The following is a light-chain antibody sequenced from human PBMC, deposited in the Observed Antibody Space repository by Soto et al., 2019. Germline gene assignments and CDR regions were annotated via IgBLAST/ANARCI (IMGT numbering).Light chain of an antibody. CDR2: RAS. CDR1: QSIDAW. J-gene: IGKJ2*01. V-gene: IGKV1-5*03. Sequence: DVQMTQSPSTLSASIGDTVTITCRASQSIDAWLAWYQQKPGRPPKLLIYRASILETGVPSRFSGRGSGTEFTLTISGLRPDDLGTYFCQQYNSYPKTFGEGTKLDI. CDR3: QQYNSYPKT.